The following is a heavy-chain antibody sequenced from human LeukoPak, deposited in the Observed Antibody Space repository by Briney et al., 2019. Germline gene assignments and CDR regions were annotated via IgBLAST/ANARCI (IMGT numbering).Heavy chain of an antibody. CDR2: INPNSGGT. Sequence: ASVKVSCKASGYTFTGYYMHWVRQAPGQGLEWMGWINPNSGGTNYAQKFQGRVTMTRDTSISTAYMELSRLRSDDTAVYYCARDPGYSRGSSSVTGWFDPWGQGTLVTVSS. D-gene: IGHD6-6*01. CDR1: GYTFTGYY. V-gene: IGHV1-2*02. J-gene: IGHJ5*02. CDR3: ARDPGYSRGSSSVTGWFDP.